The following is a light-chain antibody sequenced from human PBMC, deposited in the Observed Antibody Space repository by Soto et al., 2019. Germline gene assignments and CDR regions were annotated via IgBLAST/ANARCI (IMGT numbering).Light chain of an antibody. CDR2: GAS. Sequence: EIVLTQSPGTLSLSPGERATLSCSASQSVSLTALAWYQHKAGQAPRLLIYGASFRATGIPHRFSGSGAGTDFTLTISSLESEDAAVYYCQQYGSSPTFGQGTRLEIK. CDR1: QSVSLTA. J-gene: IGKJ5*01. V-gene: IGKV3-20*01. CDR3: QQYGSSPT.